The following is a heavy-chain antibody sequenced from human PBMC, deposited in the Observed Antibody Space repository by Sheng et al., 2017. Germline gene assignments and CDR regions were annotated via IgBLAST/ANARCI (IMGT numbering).Heavy chain of an antibody. D-gene: IGHD1-26*01. J-gene: IGHJ6*02. CDR3: ARDQWELADYYYYGMDV. V-gene: IGHV1-69*01. CDR2: IIPIFGTA. Sequence: QVQLVQSGAEVKKPGSSVKVSCKASGGTFSSYAISWVRQAPGQGLEWMGGIIPIFGTANYAQKFQGRVTITADESTSTAYMELSSLRSEDTAVYYCARDQWELADYYYYGMDVWGQGTTVTVSS. CDR1: GGTFSSYA.